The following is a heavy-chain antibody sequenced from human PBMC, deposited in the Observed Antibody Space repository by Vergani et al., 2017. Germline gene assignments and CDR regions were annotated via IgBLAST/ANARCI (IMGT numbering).Heavy chain of an antibody. D-gene: IGHD7-27*01. J-gene: IGHJ6*03. CDR3: ARVTLSWGPKVNYYYYMDV. Sequence: QVQLVESGGGVVQPGRSLRLSCAASGFTFSSYAMHWVRQAPGKGLEWVAVISYDGSNKYYADSVKGRFTISRDNSKNTLYLQMNSLRAEDTAVYYCARVTLSWGPKVNYYYYMDVWGKGTTVTVSS. V-gene: IGHV3-30*07. CDR2: ISYDGSNK. CDR1: GFTFSSYA.